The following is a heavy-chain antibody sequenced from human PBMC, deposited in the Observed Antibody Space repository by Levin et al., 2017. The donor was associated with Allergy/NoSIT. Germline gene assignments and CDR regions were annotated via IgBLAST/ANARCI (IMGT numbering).Heavy chain of an antibody. CDR2: IYPGDSDT. J-gene: IGHJ6*03. D-gene: IGHD1-1*01. Sequence: GGSLRLSCQGSGSSFTSYWIGWVRQMPGKGLEWMGIIYPGDSDTRYSPSFQGQVTISADKSISTAYLQGSSLKASDTAIYYCARRGTRDYYYYMDVWGKGTTVTVSS. CDR1: GSSFTSYW. CDR3: ARRGTRDYYYYMDV. V-gene: IGHV5-51*01.